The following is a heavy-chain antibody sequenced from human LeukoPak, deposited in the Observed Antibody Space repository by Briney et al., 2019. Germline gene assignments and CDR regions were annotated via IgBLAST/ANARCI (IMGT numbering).Heavy chain of an antibody. V-gene: IGHV4-34*01. J-gene: IGHJ4*02. CDR2: INHSGST. Sequence: SETLSLTCAVYGGSFSGYYWSWIRQPPGKGLEWIGEINHSGSTYYNPSLKSRVTISVDTSKNQFSLKLSSVTAADTAVYYCARRRIQSRYCSSTSCYSKAHFDYWGQGTLVTVSS. CDR1: GGSFSGYY. CDR3: ARRRIQSRYCSSTSCYSKAHFDY. D-gene: IGHD2-2*02.